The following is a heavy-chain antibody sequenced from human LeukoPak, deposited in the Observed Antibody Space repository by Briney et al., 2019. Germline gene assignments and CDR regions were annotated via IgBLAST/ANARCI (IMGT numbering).Heavy chain of an antibody. CDR2: ISYSGRS. D-gene: IGHD6-19*01. CDR3: AIAVASLVDYYYGMDV. V-gene: IGHV4-39*07. Sequence: SETLSLTCTVSGGSISSSTDYWGWIRQPPGKGLEWIGSISYSGRSYYNPSLKSRVTISVDTSKNQFSLKLSSVTAADTAVYYCAIAVASLVDYYYGMDVWGQGTTVTVSS. CDR1: GGSISSSTDY. J-gene: IGHJ6*02.